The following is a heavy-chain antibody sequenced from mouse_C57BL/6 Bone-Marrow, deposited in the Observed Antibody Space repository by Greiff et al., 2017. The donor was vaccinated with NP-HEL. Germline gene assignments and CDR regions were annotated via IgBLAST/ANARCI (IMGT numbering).Heavy chain of an antibody. Sequence: QVQLQQPGAELVRPGSSVKLSCKASGYTFTSYWMHWVKQRPIQGLEWIGNIDPSDSETHYNQKFKDKATLTVDKSSSTAYMQLSSLTSEDSAVYYCARQRDYDVRAWFAYWGQGTLVTVSA. CDR1: GYTFTSYW. CDR2: IDPSDSET. CDR3: ARQRDYDVRAWFAY. J-gene: IGHJ3*01. V-gene: IGHV1-52*01. D-gene: IGHD2-4*01.